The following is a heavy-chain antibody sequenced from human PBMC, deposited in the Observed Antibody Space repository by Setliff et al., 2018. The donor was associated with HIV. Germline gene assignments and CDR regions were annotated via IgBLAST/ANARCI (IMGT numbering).Heavy chain of an antibody. V-gene: IGHV4-61*09. CDR2: IYTSGST. D-gene: IGHD5-12*01. CDR3: ARSSPPHQSWLQSSWFDP. CDR1: GGSISSGSYY. Sequence: SETLSLTCTVSGGSISSGSYYWSWIRQPAGKGLEWIGHIYTSGSTNYNPSLKSRVTISVDTSKNQFSLRLSSVTAADTAVYYCARSSPPHQSWLQSSWFDPWGQGTLVTVSS. J-gene: IGHJ5*02.